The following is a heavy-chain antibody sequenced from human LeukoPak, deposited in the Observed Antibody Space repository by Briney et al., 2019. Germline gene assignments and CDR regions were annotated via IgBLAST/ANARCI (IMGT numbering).Heavy chain of an antibody. J-gene: IGHJ1*01. V-gene: IGHV3-43*01. Sequence: GGSLRLXCAASGFTFDRFTIHWVRQAPGKGLDWVSLIRRDGTYTQYADSVKGRFTISRDNNKNSLYLQMNSLRVEDTATYYCVITAGRASATDHWGQGALVTVSS. CDR2: IRRDGTYT. CDR1: GFTFDRFT. CDR3: VITAGRASATDH. D-gene: IGHD1-14*01.